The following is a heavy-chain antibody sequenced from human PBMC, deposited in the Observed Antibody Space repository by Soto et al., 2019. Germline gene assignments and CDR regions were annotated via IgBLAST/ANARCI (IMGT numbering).Heavy chain of an antibody. Sequence: PSQTLSLTCAITGDSVSSNSAGWSWVRQSPSRGLEWLGRTYYRSKWYYEYAVSVRGRITINPDTSKNQYSLQLHSVTPADRAAYFCPRREPGSARIFDCWQQGILVMVCS. CDR2: TYYRSKWYY. D-gene: IGHD1-26*01. CDR1: GDSVSSNSAG. V-gene: IGHV6-1*01. CDR3: PRREPGSARIFDC. J-gene: IGHJ4*01.